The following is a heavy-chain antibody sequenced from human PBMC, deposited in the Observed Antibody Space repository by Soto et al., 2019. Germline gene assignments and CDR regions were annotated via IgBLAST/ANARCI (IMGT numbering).Heavy chain of an antibody. CDR2: IDWDDDK. J-gene: IGHJ4*02. Sequence: PTLVNPTQTLTLTCAFSGFSLTTSGMCVSWIRQPPGEAPEWLARIDWDDDKYYSASLKTRLSISKDTSKNQVVLTMTNMDPVDTATYYCARTPSKVYRSSPYYFDYWGQGTLVTVSS. CDR1: GFSLTTSGMC. D-gene: IGHD6-6*01. V-gene: IGHV2-70*11. CDR3: ARTPSKVYRSSPYYFDY.